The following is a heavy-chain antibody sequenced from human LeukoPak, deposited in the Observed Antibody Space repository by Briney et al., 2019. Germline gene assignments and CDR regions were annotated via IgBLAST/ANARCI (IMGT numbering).Heavy chain of an antibody. D-gene: IGHD4-17*01. CDR3: ASGDYGDILDY. CDR2: IIPIFGTA. J-gene: IGHJ4*02. Sequence: SVKVSCKASGGTFSSYAISWVRQAPGQGLEWMGRIIPIFGTANYAQKFQGRVTITTDESTSTAYMELSSLRSEDTAVYYCASGDYGDILDYWGQGTLVTVSS. V-gene: IGHV1-69*05. CDR1: GGTFSSYA.